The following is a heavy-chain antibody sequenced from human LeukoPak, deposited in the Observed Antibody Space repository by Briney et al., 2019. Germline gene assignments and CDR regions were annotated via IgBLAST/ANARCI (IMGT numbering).Heavy chain of an antibody. CDR2: INTNTGNP. J-gene: IGHJ5*02. CDR3: ARDGIAVAGNWFDP. Sequence: ASVKVSCKASGYTFTTYAMNWVRQAPGQGLEWMGWINTNTGNPTYAQGFTGRFVFSLDTSVSTAYLQISSLKAEDTAVYYCARDGIAVAGNWFDPWGQGTLVTVSS. CDR1: GYTFTTYA. V-gene: IGHV7-4-1*02. D-gene: IGHD6-19*01.